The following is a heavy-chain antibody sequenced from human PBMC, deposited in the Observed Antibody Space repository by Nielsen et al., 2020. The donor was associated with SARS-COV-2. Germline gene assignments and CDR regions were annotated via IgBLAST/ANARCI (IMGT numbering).Heavy chain of an antibody. CDR1: GFTFSSYA. CDR3: AKEGNYYESSGYQRGYFQH. CDR2: ISGSGGST. Sequence: GESLKISCAASGFTFSSYAMSWVRQAPGKGLEWVSAISGSGGSTYYADSVKGRFTISRDNSKNTLYLQMNSLRAEDTAVYYCAKEGNYYESSGYQRGYFQHWGQGTLVTVSS. J-gene: IGHJ1*01. V-gene: IGHV3-23*01. D-gene: IGHD3-22*01.